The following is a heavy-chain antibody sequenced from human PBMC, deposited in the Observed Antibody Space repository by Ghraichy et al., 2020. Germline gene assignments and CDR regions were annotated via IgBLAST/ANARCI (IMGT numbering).Heavy chain of an antibody. CDR1: GFTFSTYW. J-gene: IGHJ4*02. Sequence: GESLNISCAASGFTFSTYWMHWVRQAPGKGLVWVSRINSDVSSTNYADSVKGRFTISRDNAKNTLYLQMNSLRVEDTAVYYCARADGPGYYHLDLGYWGQGTLVTVSS. CDR2: INSDVSST. D-gene: IGHD3-9*01. V-gene: IGHV3-74*01. CDR3: ARADGPGYYHLDLGY.